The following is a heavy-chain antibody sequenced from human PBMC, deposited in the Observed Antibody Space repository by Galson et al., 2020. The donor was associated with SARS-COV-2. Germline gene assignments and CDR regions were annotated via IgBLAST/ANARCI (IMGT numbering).Heavy chain of an antibody. CDR2: IYYSGST. Sequence: SETLSLTCTVSGGSVSRGSYYWSWIRQPPGKGLEWIGYIYYSGSTNYNPSLKSRVTISVDTSKNQFSLKLSSVTAADTAVYYCARRLRTGVGGGPLDYWGQGTLVTVSS. CDR3: ARRLRTGVGGGPLDY. V-gene: IGHV4-61*01. D-gene: IGHD3-16*01. J-gene: IGHJ4*02. CDR1: GGSVSRGSYY.